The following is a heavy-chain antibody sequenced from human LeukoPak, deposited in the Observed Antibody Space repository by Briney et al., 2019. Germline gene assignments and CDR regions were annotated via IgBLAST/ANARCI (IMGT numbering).Heavy chain of an antibody. D-gene: IGHD1-1*01. CDR3: ARLVPTTGYFDS. Sequence: SETLSLTCTVSGYSISSGYYWGWIRQPPGKGLEWIGSIYHSGSTYYNPSLKNRVTISVDTSKNQFSLKLTSVTAADTAVYYCARLVPTTGYFDSWGQGTLVTVSS. CDR2: IYHSGST. J-gene: IGHJ4*02. V-gene: IGHV4-38-2*02. CDR1: GYSISSGYY.